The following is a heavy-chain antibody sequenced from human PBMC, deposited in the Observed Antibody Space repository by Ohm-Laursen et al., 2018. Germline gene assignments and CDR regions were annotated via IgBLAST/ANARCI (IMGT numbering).Heavy chain of an antibody. CDR3: AKHLEELYDSSGYRRYYFDY. CDR1: GGSVSSSGYY. Sequence: TLSLTCAVSGGSVSSSGYYWGWIRQPPGKGLEWIGYIYYGGSTNYNPSLKSRVTISVYTSKNQFSLKLTSVTAADTAVYYCAKHLEELYDSSGYRRYYFDYWGQGTLVTVSS. V-gene: IGHV4-61*05. D-gene: IGHD3-22*01. CDR2: IYYGGST. J-gene: IGHJ4*02.